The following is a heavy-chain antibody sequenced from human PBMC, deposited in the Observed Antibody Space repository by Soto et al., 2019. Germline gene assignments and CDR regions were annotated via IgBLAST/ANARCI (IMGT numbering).Heavy chain of an antibody. CDR2: ISSSSSYI. D-gene: IGHD5-18*01. J-gene: IGHJ6*02. CDR1: GFTFSSYS. Sequence: GGSLRLSCAASGFTFSSYSMNWVRQAPGKGLEWVSSISSSSSYIYYADSVKGRFTISRDNAKNSLYLQMNSLRAEDTAVYYCARVVGTAMAYYYYYYGMDVWGQGTTVTVSS. CDR3: ARVVGTAMAYYYYYYGMDV. V-gene: IGHV3-21*01.